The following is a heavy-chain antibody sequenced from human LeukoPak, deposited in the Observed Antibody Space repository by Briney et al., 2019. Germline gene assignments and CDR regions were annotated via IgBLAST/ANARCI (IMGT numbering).Heavy chain of an antibody. CDR1: GFTFTTSW. CDR3: AKYYGDDPDYYYYMDV. CDR2: INHDGSST. V-gene: IGHV3-74*01. D-gene: IGHD4-17*01. Sequence: GGSLRLSCATSGFTFTTSWMHWVRQAPGKGLVWVSRINHDGSSTNYADSVKGRFTISRDNAKNTVYLQMNSLRAEDTAVYYCAKYYGDDPDYYYYMDVWGKGTTVTISS. J-gene: IGHJ6*03.